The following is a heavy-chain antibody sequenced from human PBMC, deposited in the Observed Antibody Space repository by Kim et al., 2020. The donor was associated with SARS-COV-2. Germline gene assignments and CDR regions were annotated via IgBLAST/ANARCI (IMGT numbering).Heavy chain of an antibody. V-gene: IGHV3-15*01. CDR1: GLTFTNAW. D-gene: IGHD1-26*01. CDR3: STDALGADNAFDI. CDR2: IKSKIEGGTT. Sequence: GGSLRLSCVASGLTFTNAWMTWVRHAPGKGLEWVGRIKSKIEGGTTDYAAPVKGRFTISRDDSKNTVYLQMSSLQNEDTAVYYCSTDALGADNAFDIWGQGTKVTVSS. J-gene: IGHJ3*02.